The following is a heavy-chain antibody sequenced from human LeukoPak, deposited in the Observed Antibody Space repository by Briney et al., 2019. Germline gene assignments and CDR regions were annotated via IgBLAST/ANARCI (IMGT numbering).Heavy chain of an antibody. Sequence: SSETLSLTCTVSGGSISSYYWSWIRQPAGKGLEWIGRIYTSGSTNYNPSLKSRVTMSVDTSKNQFSLKLSSVTAADTAVYYCARYGNAMIVGYFDYWGQGTLVTVSS. J-gene: IGHJ4*02. V-gene: IGHV4-4*07. CDR2: IYTSGST. CDR3: ARYGNAMIVGYFDY. D-gene: IGHD3-22*01. CDR1: GGSISSYY.